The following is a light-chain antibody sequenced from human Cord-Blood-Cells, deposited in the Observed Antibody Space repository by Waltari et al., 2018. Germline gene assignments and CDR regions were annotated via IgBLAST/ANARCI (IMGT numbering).Light chain of an antibody. J-gene: IGLJ3*02. V-gene: IGLV2-14*01. Sequence: QSALTQPASVSGSPGQSITISCTVTSSDVGVYNYVSWYQQHPGKAPKLMIYDVSKRPSGVSNRFSGSKSGNTASLTISGLQAEDEADYYCSSYTSSSTWVFGGGTKLTVL. CDR1: SSDVGVYNY. CDR2: DVS. CDR3: SSYTSSSTWV.